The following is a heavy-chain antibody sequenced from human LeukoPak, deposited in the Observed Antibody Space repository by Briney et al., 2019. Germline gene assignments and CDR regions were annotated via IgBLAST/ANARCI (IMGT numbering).Heavy chain of an antibody. CDR2: IYNTGRT. Sequence: SETLSLTCSVSGGSITNYYWSWIRQSPGKGLEWIGFIYNTGRTNYNPSLQSRVTMSIDTSKNQFSLKLSSVTAADTAVYYCARAASTTTLDYWGQGTLVTVSS. CDR3: ARAASTTTLDY. D-gene: IGHD1-1*01. CDR1: GGSITNYY. J-gene: IGHJ4*02. V-gene: IGHV4-59*08.